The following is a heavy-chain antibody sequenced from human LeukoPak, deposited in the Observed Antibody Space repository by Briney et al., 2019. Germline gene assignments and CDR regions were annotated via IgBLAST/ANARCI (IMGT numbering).Heavy chain of an antibody. V-gene: IGHV1-69*04. CDR2: IIPILGIA. CDR3: ALGVGATTQDY. J-gene: IGHJ4*02. D-gene: IGHD1-26*01. CDR1: GGTFSSYA. Sequence: ASVKVSCKASGGTFSSYAISWVRQAPGQGLEWMGRIIPILGIANYAQKFQGRVTITADKSTSTAYMELSSLRSEDTAVYYCALGVGATTQDYWGQGTLVTVSS.